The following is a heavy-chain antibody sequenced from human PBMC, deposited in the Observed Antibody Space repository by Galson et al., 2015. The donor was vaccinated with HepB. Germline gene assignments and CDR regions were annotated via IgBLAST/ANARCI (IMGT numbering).Heavy chain of an antibody. CDR3: AKGYTSSWLRGSDY. V-gene: IGHV3-30*18. CDR1: GFTFSSYG. Sequence: SLRLSCAASGFTFSSYGMHWVRQAPGKGLEWVAVISYDGSDKYFADSVKGRFTISRDNSKNTLYLQMNSLRAEDTAVYYRAKGYTSSWLRGSDYWGQGTLVTVSS. J-gene: IGHJ4*02. CDR2: ISYDGSDK. D-gene: IGHD6-13*01.